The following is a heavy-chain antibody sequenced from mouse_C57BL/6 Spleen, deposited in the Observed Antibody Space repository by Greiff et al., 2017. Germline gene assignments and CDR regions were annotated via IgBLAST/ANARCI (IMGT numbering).Heavy chain of an antibody. CDR2: ISYDGSN. V-gene: IGHV3-6*01. CDR3: ARGDYYGSSYRFAY. CDR1: GYSITSGYY. J-gene: IGHJ3*01. Sequence: EVQLQESGPGLVKPSQSLSLTCSVTGYSITSGYYWNWIRQFPGNKLEWMGYISYDGSNNYNPSLINRISITRDTSKNQFFLKLNSVTTEDTATYYCARGDYYGSSYRFAYWGQGTLVTVSA. D-gene: IGHD1-1*01.